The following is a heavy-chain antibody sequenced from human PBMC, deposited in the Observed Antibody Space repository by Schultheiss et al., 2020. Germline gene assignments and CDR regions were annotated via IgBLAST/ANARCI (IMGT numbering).Heavy chain of an antibody. V-gene: IGHV4-34*01. J-gene: IGHJ6*02. D-gene: IGHD7-27*01. CDR1: GGSFSGYY. CDR2: INHRGST. CDR3: ARDHTGDYYYGLDV. Sequence: SETLSLTCAVYGGSFSGYYWSWIRQPPGKGLEWIGEINHRGSTNYNPSLKSRVTISVDTSKNQFSLKLSSVTAADTAVYYCARDHTGDYYYGLDVWGQGTTVTVSS.